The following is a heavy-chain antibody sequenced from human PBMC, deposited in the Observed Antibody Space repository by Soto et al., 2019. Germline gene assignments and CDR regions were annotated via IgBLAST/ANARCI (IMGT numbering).Heavy chain of an antibody. CDR1: GDSISSSHW. CDR3: ARELLAFVAGDY. J-gene: IGHJ4*02. CDR2: VSDSGST. D-gene: IGHD6-19*01. Sequence: QVQLQESGPGLVKPSETLSLTCAVSGDSISSSHWWSWVRQPPGEGLEWIGEVSDSGSTNYKPSLQSRVTISLDKAKNQVSLILRSVTAADTAVYYCARELLAFVAGDYWGQGTLVTVSS. V-gene: IGHV4-4*02.